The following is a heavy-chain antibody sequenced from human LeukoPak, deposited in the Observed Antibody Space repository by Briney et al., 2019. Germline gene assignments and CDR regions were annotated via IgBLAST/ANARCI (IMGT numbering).Heavy chain of an antibody. CDR2: ISAYNGNT. V-gene: IGHV1-18*01. J-gene: IGHJ6*02. CDR3: ARDSRKADYYGMVV. Sequence: ASVKVSCKASGYTFTSYGISWVRQAPGQGLEWMGWISAYNGNTNYAQKLQGRVTMTTDTSTSTAYMELRSLRSDDTAVYYCARDSRKADYYGMVVWGQGTTVTVSS. CDR1: GYTFTSYG.